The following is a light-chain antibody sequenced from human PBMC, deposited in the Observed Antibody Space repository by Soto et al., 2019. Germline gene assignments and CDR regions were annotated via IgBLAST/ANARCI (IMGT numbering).Light chain of an antibody. CDR3: AAWDDNLSGVV. V-gene: IGLV1-47*02. Sequence: QSVLTQTPSASGTPGQRVTISCSGSSSNIESNFVYWYQQLPGTAPKVLIYSNNQRPSGVPDRSSGSKSGTSASLAISGLRSEDEADYYCAAWDDNLSGVVFGGGTKLTVL. CDR2: SNN. CDR1: SSNIESNF. J-gene: IGLJ2*01.